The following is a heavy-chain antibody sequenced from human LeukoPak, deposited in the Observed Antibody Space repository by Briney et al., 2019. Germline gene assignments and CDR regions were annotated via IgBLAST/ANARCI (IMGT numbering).Heavy chain of an antibody. CDR2: IYYSGST. V-gene: IGHV4-59*01. D-gene: IGHD3-10*01. J-gene: IGHJ6*02. CDR3: ARSHGSGSYYKPFLYYHYGMDV. CDR1: GGSISSYY. Sequence: PSETLSLTCTVSGGSISSYYWSWIRQPPGKGLEWIGYIYYSGSTNYSPSLKSRVTISVDTSKNQFSLKLSSVTAADTAVYYCARSHGSGSYYKPFLYYHYGMDVWGQGTTVTVSS.